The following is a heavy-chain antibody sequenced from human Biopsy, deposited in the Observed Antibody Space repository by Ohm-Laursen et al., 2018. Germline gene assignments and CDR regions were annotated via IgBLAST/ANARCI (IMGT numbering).Heavy chain of an antibody. V-gene: IGHV4-59*01. CDR3: VRSNYHYYGFDV. J-gene: IGHJ6*02. Sequence: SQTLSLICTVSGGSISRDYWAWIRQPPGKGLQWIGYTYYSGSTNYNPSLNSRVTIAVDTSKNQFSLRLTSVTAADTAVYYCVRSNYHYYGFDVWGQGTTVTVSS. CDR2: TYYSGST. CDR1: GGSISRDY.